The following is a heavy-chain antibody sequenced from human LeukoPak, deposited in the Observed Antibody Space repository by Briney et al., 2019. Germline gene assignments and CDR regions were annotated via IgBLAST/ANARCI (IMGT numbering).Heavy chain of an antibody. D-gene: IGHD6-19*01. J-gene: IGHJ4*02. CDR1: GFTFSSYW. CDR2: IKQDGSEK. CDR3: AGGGTYSKGWKGDYFDY. V-gene: IGHV3-7*03. Sequence: GGSLRLPCAASGFTFSSYWMSWLRQAPGKGLEWVANIKQDGSEKYYVDSVKGRFTIYRDNAKNSLYLQMNSLRAEDTAVYYWAGGGTYSKGWKGDYFDYWGQGTLVTVSS.